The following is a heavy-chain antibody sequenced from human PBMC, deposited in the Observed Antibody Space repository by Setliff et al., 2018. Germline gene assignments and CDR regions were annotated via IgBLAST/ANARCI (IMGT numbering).Heavy chain of an antibody. J-gene: IGHJ4*02. CDR1: GGSISSYY. V-gene: IGHV4-4*07. CDR2: IYIGGRA. CDR3: AGGRRYDYGWDFDY. D-gene: IGHD4-17*01. Sequence: SETLSLTCTVSGGSISSYYWSWIRQPAGKGLEWIGHIYIGGRANYNPSLKSRVTMSIDTSKNQFSLKLNSVTAADTAVYYCAGGRRYDYGWDFDYWGQGALVTVSS.